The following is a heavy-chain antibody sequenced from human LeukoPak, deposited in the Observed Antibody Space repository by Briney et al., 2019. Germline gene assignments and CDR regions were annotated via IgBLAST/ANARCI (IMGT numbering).Heavy chain of an antibody. D-gene: IGHD2-2*01. CDR1: GYTFTSYA. V-gene: IGHV1-3*01. CDR3: ARAEWDCSSTSCYYYYGMDV. J-gene: IGHJ6*04. Sequence: ASVKVSCKASGYTFTSYAMHWVRQAPGQRLEWMGWINAGNGNTKYSQKFQGRVTITRDTSASTACMELSSLRSEDTAVYYCARAEWDCSSTSCYYYYGMDVWGKGTTVTVSS. CDR2: INAGNGNT.